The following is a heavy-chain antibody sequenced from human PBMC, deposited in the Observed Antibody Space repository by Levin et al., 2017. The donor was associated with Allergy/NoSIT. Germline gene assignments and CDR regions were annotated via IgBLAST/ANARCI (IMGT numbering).Heavy chain of an antibody. V-gene: IGHV3-30*18. Sequence: GESLKISCAASGFTFSSYGMHWVRQAPGKGLEWVAVISYDGSNKYYADSVKGRFTISRDNSKNTLYLQMNSLRAEDTAVYYCAKAYYYDSSGYGYWGQGTLVTVSS. CDR1: GFTFSSYG. D-gene: IGHD3-22*01. CDR3: AKAYYYDSSGYGY. CDR2: ISYDGSNK. J-gene: IGHJ4*02.